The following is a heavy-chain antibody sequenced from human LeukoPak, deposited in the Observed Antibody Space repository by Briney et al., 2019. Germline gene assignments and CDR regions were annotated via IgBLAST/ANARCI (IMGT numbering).Heavy chain of an antibody. CDR3: ARGVFEYSSSSTPYYFDS. D-gene: IGHD6-6*01. Sequence: PSETLSLSCAVSGFSFSGYYWSWIRQPPGKGLEWIGEINHSGNTNYNPSPKSRVTISVDTSKNQFSLKLSSVTAADTAVYYCARGVFEYSSSSTPYYFDSWGQGTLVTVSS. CDR1: GFSFSGYY. V-gene: IGHV4-34*01. J-gene: IGHJ4*02. CDR2: INHSGNT.